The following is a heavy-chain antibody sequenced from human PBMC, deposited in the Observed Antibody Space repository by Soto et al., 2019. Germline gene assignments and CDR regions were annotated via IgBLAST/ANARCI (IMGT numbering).Heavy chain of an antibody. CDR2: ISSATSSI. J-gene: IGHJ6*02. Sequence: VGSLRLSCAGSGFTFSSYSMNWVRQAPGKGLEWVSYISSATSSIYYADSVKGRFTISRDNAKNSLYLQMNSLRDEDTAVYYCARKGIVSYYYGMDVWGQGTTVTVSS. CDR3: ARKGIVSYYYGMDV. CDR1: GFTFSSYS. V-gene: IGHV3-48*02. D-gene: IGHD1-26*01.